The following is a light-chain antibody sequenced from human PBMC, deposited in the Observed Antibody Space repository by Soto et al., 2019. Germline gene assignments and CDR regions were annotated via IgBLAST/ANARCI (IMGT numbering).Light chain of an antibody. CDR2: GAA. CDR1: QSVSSSY. CDR3: QQYGSSPGT. V-gene: IGKV3-20*01. Sequence: ENVLTQSPGTLSLSPGERATLSCRASQSVSSSYLAWYQQKPGQAPRLLIYGAASRATGIPDRFSGGGSGTAFTLTISRLEPEDFAVYYCQQYGSSPGTFGQGTKVEIK. J-gene: IGKJ1*01.